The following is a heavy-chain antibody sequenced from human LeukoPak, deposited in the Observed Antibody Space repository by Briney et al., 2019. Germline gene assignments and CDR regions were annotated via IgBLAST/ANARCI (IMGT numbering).Heavy chain of an antibody. V-gene: IGHV4-34*01. CDR2: INHSGST. CDR1: GGSFSGYY. Sequence: SETLSLTCAVSGGSFSGYYWSWIRQPPGKGLEWIEEINHSGSTNYNPSLKRRVTISVDTSKNQFSLKLNSLTAADTAVYYCARGSGNYGGFDYWGQGTLVTVSS. CDR3: ARGSGNYGGFDY. J-gene: IGHJ4*02. D-gene: IGHD4-11*01.